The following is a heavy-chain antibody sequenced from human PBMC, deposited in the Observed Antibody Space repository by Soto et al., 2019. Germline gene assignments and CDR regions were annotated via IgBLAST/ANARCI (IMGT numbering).Heavy chain of an antibody. Sequence: LRLSCAASGFTFSSYEMNWVRQAPGKGLEWVSYISSSATTIYYADAVKGRFTLSRDNAQNSLYLQMKSLRAEDTAVYYCAKGKGVVVPADTFDYWGQGTLVTVSS. CDR3: AKGKGVVVPADTFDY. J-gene: IGHJ4*02. CDR1: GFTFSSYE. CDR2: ISSSATTI. V-gene: IGHV3-48*03. D-gene: IGHD2-2*01.